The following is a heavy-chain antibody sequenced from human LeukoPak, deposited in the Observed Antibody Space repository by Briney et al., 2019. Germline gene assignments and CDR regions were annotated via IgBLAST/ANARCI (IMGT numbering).Heavy chain of an antibody. Sequence: KPGGSLRLSCAASGFTFSHTWMTWVRQAPGKGLEWVATIGNTETFYADSVTGRFTISRDNSKNTVNLQMNRLRVEDTAIYYCAKDWIQFNRVFDCFDSWGQGTLVTVSS. D-gene: IGHD5-18*01. CDR2: IGNTET. CDR3: AKDWIQFNRVFDCFDS. CDR1: GFTFSHTW. V-gene: IGHV3-69-1*01. J-gene: IGHJ4*02.